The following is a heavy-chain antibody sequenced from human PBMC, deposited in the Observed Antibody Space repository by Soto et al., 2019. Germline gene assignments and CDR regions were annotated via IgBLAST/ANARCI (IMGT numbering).Heavy chain of an antibody. J-gene: IGHJ4*02. CDR1: GYTFTTYG. D-gene: IGHD3-22*01. CDR3: ARGPTDYYDNSGNYFLDY. Sequence: QVQLVQSGAEVKKPGASVKVSCKASGYTFTTYGMSWVRQAPGQGLVWMGWISTYNGNTKYAERLQGRGTMTTDTTTSTAYMELRSLRSDDTAVYYCARGPTDYYDNSGNYFLDYWGQGTLVTVSS. V-gene: IGHV1-18*01. CDR2: ISTYNGNT.